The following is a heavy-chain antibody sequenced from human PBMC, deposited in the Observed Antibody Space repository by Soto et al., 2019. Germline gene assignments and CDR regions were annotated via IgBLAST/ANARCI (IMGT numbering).Heavy chain of an antibody. Sequence: ASVKVSCKASGFTFSNYGLNWVRQAPGQGLEWMGWVSANNGHANYAQNLQGRVSMTTDTSTSTAYMELRGLRFDDTAVCYCARDIESVTAKHFFYYYAMDVWGQGTTVTVSS. CDR1: GFTFSNYG. V-gene: IGHV1-18*01. CDR3: ARDIESVTAKHFFYYYAMDV. CDR2: VSANNGHA. J-gene: IGHJ6*02. D-gene: IGHD2-8*01.